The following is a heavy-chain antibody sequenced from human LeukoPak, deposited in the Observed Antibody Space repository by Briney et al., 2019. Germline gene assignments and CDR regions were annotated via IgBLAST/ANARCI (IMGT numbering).Heavy chain of an antibody. V-gene: IGHV3-74*01. Sequence: GGSLRLSCAASGFTFSSYWMHWVRQAPGKGLVWVSRINSDGSSTSYADSVKGRFTISRDNAKNTLYLQMNSLRAEDTAVYYCASWSTVTSFDYWGQGTLVTVSS. CDR2: INSDGSST. CDR1: GFTFSSYW. CDR3: ASWSTVTSFDY. D-gene: IGHD4-11*01. J-gene: IGHJ4*02.